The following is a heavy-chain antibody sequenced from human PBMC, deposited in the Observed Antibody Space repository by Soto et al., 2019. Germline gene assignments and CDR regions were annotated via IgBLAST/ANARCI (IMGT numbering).Heavy chain of an antibody. Sequence: GSLSLSFAASVFTFSHYAMRWVRQAPGKGLEWVSAIRDSGVTTYYADSVKGRLTISRDNSKNTLYLQMNSLRAEDTAVYYCARRPGTSIDEYHGMDVWRQGTTVTVSS. CDR1: VFTFSHYA. CDR3: ARRPGTSIDEYHGMDV. D-gene: IGHD1-7*01. V-gene: IGHV3-23*01. J-gene: IGHJ6*02. CDR2: IRDSGVTT.